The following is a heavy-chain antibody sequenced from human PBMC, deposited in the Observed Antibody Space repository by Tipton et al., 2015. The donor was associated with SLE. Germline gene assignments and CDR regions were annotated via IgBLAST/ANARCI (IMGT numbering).Heavy chain of an antibody. Sequence: TLSLTCTVSGDSSSSYYWSWIRQPPGKGLEYIGYVYSSGHSNYNPSLQSRVTISVDTSKNQFSLKLSSVTAADTAVYYCARTRYGVNDAFDIWGQGTMVTVSS. V-gene: IGHV4-59*01. D-gene: IGHD4-17*01. CDR1: GDSSSSYY. CDR3: ARTRYGVNDAFDI. CDR2: VYSSGHS. J-gene: IGHJ3*02.